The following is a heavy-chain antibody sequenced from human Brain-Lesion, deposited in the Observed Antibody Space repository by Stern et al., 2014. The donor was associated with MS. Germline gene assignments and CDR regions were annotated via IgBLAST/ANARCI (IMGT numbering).Heavy chain of an antibody. V-gene: IGHV3-74*02. CDR3: ARGVGDY. CDR2: INRDGSDT. D-gene: IGHD3-16*01. Sequence: VQLVESGGGLVQPGGSLRLSCTASGCNFTSYWMHWVRQFPEKGLFWVSPINRDGSDTSYADSVKGRFSISRDNIRNMLYLRMTSLRAEDTAVYYCARGVGDYWGQGARVTVSS. CDR1: GCNFTSYW. J-gene: IGHJ4*02.